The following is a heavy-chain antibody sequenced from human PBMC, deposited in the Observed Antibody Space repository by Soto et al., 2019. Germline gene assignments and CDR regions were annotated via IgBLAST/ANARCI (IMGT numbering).Heavy chain of an antibody. CDR1: GGSINSGGDS. CDR3: ARAAQRAMDV. J-gene: IGHJ6*02. Sequence: QLQLQESGSRMVKPSETLSLICAVSGGSINSGGDSWSWVRQPLGKGLEWLGHIYQSGSTYYNPSLKNRVTMSLDRSKNQFSLKLLSVTAADMAVYYCARAAQRAMDVWGQGTTVTVSS. V-gene: IGHV4-30-2*01. D-gene: IGHD6-25*01. CDR2: IYQSGST.